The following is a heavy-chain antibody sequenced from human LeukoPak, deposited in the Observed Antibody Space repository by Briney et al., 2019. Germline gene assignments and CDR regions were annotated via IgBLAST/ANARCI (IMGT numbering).Heavy chain of an antibody. D-gene: IGHD2-2*01. CDR1: GFTFSSYA. CDR3: AKGVYCSSTSCPYYYYGMDV. Sequence: GXSLXLSCAASGFTFSSYAMSWVRQAPGKGLEWVSXISGSGGSTYYADSVKGRFTISRDNSKNTLYLQMNSLRAEDTAVYYCAKGVYCSSTSCPYYYYGMDVWGQGTTVTVSS. CDR2: ISGSGGST. J-gene: IGHJ6*02. V-gene: IGHV3-23*01.